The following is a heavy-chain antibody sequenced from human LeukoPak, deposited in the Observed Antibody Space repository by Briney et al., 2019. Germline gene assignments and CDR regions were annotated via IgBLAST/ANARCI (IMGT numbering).Heavy chain of an antibody. CDR2: INPKTGGT. CDR1: GYTFTDYY. V-gene: IGHV1-2*06. Sequence: SVKVSCKASGYTFTDYYMHWVRQAPGQGLQWMGRINPKTGGTNYAQKFQGRVTMTGDTSISTAYMELTRLGSDDTAVYYCARRVQTTGVFDYWGQGTLVTVSS. CDR3: ARRVQTTGVFDY. J-gene: IGHJ4*02. D-gene: IGHD2-8*01.